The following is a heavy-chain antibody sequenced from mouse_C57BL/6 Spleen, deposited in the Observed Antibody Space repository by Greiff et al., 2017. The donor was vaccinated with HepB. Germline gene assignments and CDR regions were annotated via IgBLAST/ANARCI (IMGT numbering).Heavy chain of an antibody. D-gene: IGHD2-5*01. CDR3: TREDYSNYGAMDY. J-gene: IGHJ4*01. CDR1: GFTFSSYA. V-gene: IGHV5-9-1*02. Sequence: EVNVVESGEGLVKPGGSLKLSCAASGFTFSSYAMSWVRQTPEKRLEWVAYISSGGDYIYYADTVKGRFTISRDNARNTLYLQMSSLKSEDTAMYYCTREDYSNYGAMDYWGQGTSVTVSS. CDR2: ISSGGDYI.